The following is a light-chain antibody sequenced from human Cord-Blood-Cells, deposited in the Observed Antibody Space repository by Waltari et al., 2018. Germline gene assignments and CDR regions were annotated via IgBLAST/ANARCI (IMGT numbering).Light chain of an antibody. CDR1: SSDVGSYNL. V-gene: IGLV2-23*01. CDR2: EGS. CDR3: CSYAGSSTSWV. J-gene: IGLJ3*02. Sequence: QSALTQPASVSGSPGQSITISCTGTSSDVGSYNLVSWSQQHPGKAPKLMIYEGSKRPSGVSTRCSGSKSGNTASLTISGLQAEDEADYYCCSYAGSSTSWVFGGGTKLTVL.